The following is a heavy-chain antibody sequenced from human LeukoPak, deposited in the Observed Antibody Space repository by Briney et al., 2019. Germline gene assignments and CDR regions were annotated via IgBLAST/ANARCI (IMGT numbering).Heavy chain of an antibody. CDR3: ARRAVNRITIFGVVIGDAFDI. CDR1: GGSFSTYY. CDR2: INHSGST. V-gene: IGHV4-34*01. D-gene: IGHD3-3*01. Sequence: SETLSLTCGVYGGSFSTYYWSWIRQPPGKGLEWIGEINHSGSTYYNPSLKSRVTISVDTSKNQFSLKLSSVTAADTAVYYCARRAVNRITIFGVVIGDAFDIWGQGTMVTVSS. J-gene: IGHJ3*02.